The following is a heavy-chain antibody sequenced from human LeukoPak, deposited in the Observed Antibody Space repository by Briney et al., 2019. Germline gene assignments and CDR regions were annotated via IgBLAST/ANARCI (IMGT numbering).Heavy chain of an antibody. D-gene: IGHD3-22*01. CDR1: GFILINYG. CDR2: IRYDGANR. J-gene: IGHJ4*02. CDR3: ARSYYPDLSATPDY. V-gene: IGHV3-30*02. Sequence: GGSLRLSCAASGFILINYGMHWVRQAPGKGLEWVAFIRYDGANRYYADSVKGRFTISRDNSKNTLDLQMISLRTEDTAVYYCARSYYPDLSATPDYWGQGTLVTVSS.